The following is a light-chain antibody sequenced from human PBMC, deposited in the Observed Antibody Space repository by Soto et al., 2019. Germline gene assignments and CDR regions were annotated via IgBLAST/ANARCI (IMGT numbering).Light chain of an antibody. J-gene: IGKJ1*01. CDR2: GAT. V-gene: IGKV3-20*01. CDR1: QSVSNNY. Sequence: EIVLTQSPGTLSLSPGERATLSCRASQSVSNNYLACYQQKPGQATRLVHGGATSGTTGIPDRFSGSGSGTDFTLTISRLEPEDFAVYYCQQCSSSVTFGQGTKVDIK. CDR3: QQCSSSVT.